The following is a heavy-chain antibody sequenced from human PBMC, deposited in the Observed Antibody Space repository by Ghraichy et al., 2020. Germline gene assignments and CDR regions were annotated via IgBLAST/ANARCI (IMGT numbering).Heavy chain of an antibody. D-gene: IGHD1-26*01. CDR3: ARDRRESGSYSFYFDY. CDR2: IYYSGST. CDR1: GGSVSSGSYY. Sequence: SQTLSLTCTVSGGSVSSGSYYWSWIRQPPGKGLEWIGYIYYSGSTNYNPSLKSRVTISVDTSKNQFSLKLSSVTAADTAVYYCARDRRESGSYSFYFDYWGQGTLVTVSS. J-gene: IGHJ4*02. V-gene: IGHV4-61*01.